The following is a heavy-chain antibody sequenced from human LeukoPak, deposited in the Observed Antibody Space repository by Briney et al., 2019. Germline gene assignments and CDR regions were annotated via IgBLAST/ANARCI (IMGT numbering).Heavy chain of an antibody. D-gene: IGHD6-13*01. CDR2: IYYSGST. CDR1: GGSISSYY. J-gene: IGHJ6*03. Sequence: SETLSLTCTVSGGSISSYYWSWIRQPPGKGLEWIGYIYYSGSTNYNPSLKSRVTMSVDTSKNQFSLKLSSVTAADTAVYYCARGRSSWYDGYYYMDVWGKGTTVTISS. CDR3: ARGRSSWYDGYYYMDV. V-gene: IGHV4-59*12.